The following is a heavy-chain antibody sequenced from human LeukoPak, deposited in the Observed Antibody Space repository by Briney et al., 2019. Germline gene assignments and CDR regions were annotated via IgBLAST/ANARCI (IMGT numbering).Heavy chain of an antibody. D-gene: IGHD2-21*02. Sequence: SETLSLTCTVSGGSISSYYWSWIRQPAGKGLEWIGRIYTSGSTNYNPSLKSRVTMSVDTSKNQFSLKLSSVTAADTAVYYCARLEAYCGGDCYIFDYWGQGILVTVSS. CDR2: IYTSGST. J-gene: IGHJ4*02. CDR3: ARLEAYCGGDCYIFDY. V-gene: IGHV4-4*07. CDR1: GGSISSYY.